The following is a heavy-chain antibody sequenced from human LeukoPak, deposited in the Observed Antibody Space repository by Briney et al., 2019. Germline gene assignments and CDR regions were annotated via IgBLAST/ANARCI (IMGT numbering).Heavy chain of an antibody. V-gene: IGHV3-9*01. J-gene: IGHJ4*02. CDR2: ISWNSGSI. D-gene: IGHD2/OR15-2a*01. CDR3: AKDPPF. Sequence: GRSLRLSCAASGFTFDDYAMHWVQQAPGKGLEWVSGISWNSGSIGYADSVKGRFTISRDNAKNSLYLQMNSLRAEDTALYYCAKDPPFGGQGTLITVS. CDR1: GFTFDDYA.